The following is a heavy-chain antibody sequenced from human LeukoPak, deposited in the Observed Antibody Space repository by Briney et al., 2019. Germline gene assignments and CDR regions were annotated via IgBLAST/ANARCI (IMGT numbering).Heavy chain of an antibody. CDR1: GYTFTGYY. CDR2: INPNSGGT. D-gene: IGHD2-2*01. V-gene: IGHV1-2*02. CDR3: ARVLVVAPAASPFDP. Sequence: ASVKVSCKASGYTFTGYYMHWVRQAPGQGLEWMGWINPNSGGTNYAQKFQGRVTMTRDTSISTAYMELSRLRSDDTAVYYCARVLVVAPAASPFDPWGQGTLVTVSS. J-gene: IGHJ5*02.